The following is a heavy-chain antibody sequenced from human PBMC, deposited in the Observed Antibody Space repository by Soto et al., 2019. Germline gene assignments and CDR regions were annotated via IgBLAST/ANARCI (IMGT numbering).Heavy chain of an antibody. D-gene: IGHD4-17*01. CDR1: GGSISSGGYY. J-gene: IGHJ4*02. V-gene: IGHV4-31*03. Sequence: SETLSLTCTVSGGSISSGGYYWNWIRQHPEKGLEWIGYIYYSGSTYYSPSLKSRLIISVDTSKNQFSLKLNSVTAADTAVYYCARSTTMTTVFDYWGQGTLVTVS. CDR2: IYYSGST. CDR3: ARSTTMTTVFDY.